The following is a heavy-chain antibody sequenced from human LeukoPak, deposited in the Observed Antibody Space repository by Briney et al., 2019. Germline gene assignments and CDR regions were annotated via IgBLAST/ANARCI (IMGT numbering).Heavy chain of an antibody. CDR1: GFTFSSYS. V-gene: IGHV3-21*01. J-gene: IGHJ6*04. CDR2: ISSSSSYI. D-gene: IGHD3-9*01. CDR3: ARDENYDILTGYYGYYYYGMDV. Sequence: GGSLRLSCAASGFTFSSYSMNWVRQAPGKGLEWVSSISSSSSYIYYADSVKGRFTISRDNAKNSLYLQMNSLRAEDTAVYYCARDENYDILTGYYGYYYYGMDVWGKGTTVTVSS.